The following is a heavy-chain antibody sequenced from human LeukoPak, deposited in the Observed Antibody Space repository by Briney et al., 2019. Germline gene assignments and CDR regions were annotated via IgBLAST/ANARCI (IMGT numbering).Heavy chain of an antibody. CDR3: ARESLGSGGFDY. CDR2: INPNSGGT. J-gene: IGHJ4*03. Sequence: ASVKVSCKASGYTFTGYYMHWVRQAPGQGLEWMGWINPNSGGTNYAQKFQGRVTMTRDTSISTAYMELSRLRSDDTAVYYCARESLGSGGFDYWGQGTTVTISS. CDR1: GYTFTGYY. V-gene: IGHV1-2*02. D-gene: IGHD1-26*01.